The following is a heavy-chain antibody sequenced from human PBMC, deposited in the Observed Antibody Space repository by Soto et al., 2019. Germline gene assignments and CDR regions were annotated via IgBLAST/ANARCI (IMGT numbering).Heavy chain of an antibody. V-gene: IGHV3-33*01. J-gene: IGHJ4*02. CDR2: IWYDGSNK. CDR3: ARDKGRGAFDY. D-gene: IGHD1-26*01. CDR1: GFTFSSYG. Sequence: QVQLVESGGGVVQPGRSLRLSCAASGFTFSSYGMHWVRQAPGKGLEWVAVIWYDGSNKYYADSVKGRFTISRDNSKNTLYLQMNSLRDEDTAVSYCARDKGRGAFDYWGEGTLVTVSS.